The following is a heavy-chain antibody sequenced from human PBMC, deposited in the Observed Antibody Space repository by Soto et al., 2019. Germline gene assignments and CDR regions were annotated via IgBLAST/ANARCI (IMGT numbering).Heavy chain of an antibody. CDR1: GFTFSSYA. CDR3: ARAGCDGGSCYTLVGLRYGMDV. J-gene: IGHJ6*02. Sequence: QVQLVESGGGVVQPGRSLRLSCVASGFTFSSYAMHWVRQAPGKGLEWVAVISYDGNNKYYADSVKGRFTISRDNSKNTLYLQMNSLRLEDTAVYYCARAGCDGGSCYTLVGLRYGMDVWGQGPTVTVSS. CDR2: ISYDGNNK. D-gene: IGHD2-15*01. V-gene: IGHV3-30-3*01.